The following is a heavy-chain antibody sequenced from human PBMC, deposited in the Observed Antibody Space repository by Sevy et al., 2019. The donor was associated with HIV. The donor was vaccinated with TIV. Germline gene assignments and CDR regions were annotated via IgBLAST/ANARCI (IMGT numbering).Heavy chain of an antibody. CDR2: IKSKTDGERT. Sequence: GGSLRLSCPASGLSFTSAWMSWVRQAPGKGLEWVGRIKSKTDGERTDYPAPVRGRFTISRDDSNNTLYLQMNSLETEDTAVYYCTTTLSTAHYMVVWGQGTTVTVSS. V-gene: IGHV3-15*01. D-gene: IGHD2-2*01. CDR3: TTTLSTAHYMVV. J-gene: IGHJ6*02. CDR1: GLSFTSAW.